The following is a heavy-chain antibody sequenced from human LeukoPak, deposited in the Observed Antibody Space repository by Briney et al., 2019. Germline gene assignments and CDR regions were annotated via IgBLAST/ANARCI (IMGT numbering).Heavy chain of an antibody. V-gene: IGHV3-30*04. J-gene: IGHJ4*02. D-gene: IGHD3-22*01. CDR1: GFTFSSYA. CDR2: ISYDGTKK. CDR3: ARAQRDYSYDSSGIMGN. Sequence: GGSLRLSCAASGFTFSSYAMHWARQAPGKGLEWVAVISYDGTKKYYADSMKGRFTISRDNSKNTLYLQMNSLRAEDTAVYYCARAQRDYSYDSSGIMGNWGQGALVTVSS.